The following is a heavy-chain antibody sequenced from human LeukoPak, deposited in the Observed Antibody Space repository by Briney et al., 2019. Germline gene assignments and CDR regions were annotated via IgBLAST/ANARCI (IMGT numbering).Heavy chain of an antibody. Sequence: SQTLSLICTVSGGSISSGDYYWSWIRQPPGKGLEWIGYIYYSGSTYYNPSLKSRVTISVDTSKNQFSLKLSSVIAADTAVYYCATLPLDLLYYDPWGQGTLVTVSS. V-gene: IGHV4-30-4*01. D-gene: IGHD2-8*01. CDR3: ATLPLDLLYYDP. CDR1: GGSISSGDYY. CDR2: IYYSGST. J-gene: IGHJ5*02.